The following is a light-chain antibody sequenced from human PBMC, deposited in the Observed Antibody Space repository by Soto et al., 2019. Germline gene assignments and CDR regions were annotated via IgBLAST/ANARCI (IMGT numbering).Light chain of an antibody. CDR3: QQYDDWPPST. V-gene: IGKV3D-15*01. J-gene: IGKJ2*01. CDR1: QSVRKD. CDR2: AAS. Sequence: IVMTQSPATLSASLRERVTLSCRASQSVRKDLAWYQQKPGQAPRLLIYAASARATGVPDRFSGSGSGTDFTLIISSLQSDDFGVYYCQQYDDWPPSTFGQGTNLEI.